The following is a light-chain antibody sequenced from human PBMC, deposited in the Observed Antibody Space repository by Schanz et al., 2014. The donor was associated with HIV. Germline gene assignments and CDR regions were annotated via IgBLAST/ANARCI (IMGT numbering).Light chain of an antibody. Sequence: QSALTQPASVSGSLGQSISMSCTGTSTDLGCLNCVSWYLHHSGKAPKLGISDFANRPSGISPRISASKSDNPASLTIAGHQSEDEGDYCGISCTSSSALLVFGTRAKLTV. J-gene: IGLJ1*01. CDR2: DFA. CDR3: ISCTSSSALLV. V-gene: IGLV2-14*03. CDR1: STDLGCLNC.